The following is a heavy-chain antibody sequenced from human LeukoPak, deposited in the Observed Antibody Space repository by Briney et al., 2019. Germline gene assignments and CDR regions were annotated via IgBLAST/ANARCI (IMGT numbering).Heavy chain of an antibody. CDR2: ISSSGSTI. CDR3: ARQRGDILTGYYMPRGFDY. Sequence: GGSLRLSCAASGFTFSSYWMTWVRQAPGKGLEWVSYISSSGSTIYYADSVKGRFTISRDNAKNSLYLQMNSLRAEDTAVYYCARQRGDILTGYYMPRGFDYWGQGTLVTVSS. J-gene: IGHJ4*02. D-gene: IGHD3-9*01. CDR1: GFTFSSYW. V-gene: IGHV3-48*04.